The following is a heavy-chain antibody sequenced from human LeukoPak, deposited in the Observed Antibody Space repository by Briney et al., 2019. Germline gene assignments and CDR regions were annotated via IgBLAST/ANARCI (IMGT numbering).Heavy chain of an antibody. J-gene: IGHJ5*02. V-gene: IGHV3-48*01. CDR2: IISSSSTI. Sequence: GGSLRLSCAASGFTFSSYSMNWVRQAPGKGLEWVSYIISSSSTIYYADSVKGRFTISRDNAKNSLYLQMNSLRAEDTAVYYCARDIVVVPAAHNWFDPWGQGTLVTVSS. CDR1: GFTFSSYS. CDR3: ARDIVVVPAAHNWFDP. D-gene: IGHD2-2*01.